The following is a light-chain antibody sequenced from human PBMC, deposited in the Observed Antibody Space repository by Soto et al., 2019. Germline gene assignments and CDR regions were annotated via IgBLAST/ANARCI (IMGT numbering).Light chain of an antibody. CDR2: ENN. V-gene: IGLV1-40*01. CDR1: SSNIGAGYE. CDR3: QSYDSSLSGYV. J-gene: IGLJ1*01. Sequence: QSVLTQPPSVSEAPGQRVTISCTGSSSNIGAGYEAHWYQQVPGTAPKLLIYENNNRPSGVPDRFSGSKSGTSASLAITGLPALDEAVYYCQSYDSSLSGYVFGTGTKLTVL.